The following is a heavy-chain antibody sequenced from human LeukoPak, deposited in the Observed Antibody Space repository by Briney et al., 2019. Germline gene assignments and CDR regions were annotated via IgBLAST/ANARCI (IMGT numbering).Heavy chain of an antibody. Sequence: PGGSLRLSCAASGFTFSSYEMNWVRQAPGKGLEWVSYISSSGSTIYYADSVKGRFTISRDNAKNSPYLQMNSLRAEDTAVYYCARVSAAATREDFDYWGQGTLVTVSS. D-gene: IGHD6-13*01. J-gene: IGHJ4*02. V-gene: IGHV3-48*03. CDR1: GFTFSSYE. CDR3: ARVSAAATREDFDY. CDR2: ISSSGSTI.